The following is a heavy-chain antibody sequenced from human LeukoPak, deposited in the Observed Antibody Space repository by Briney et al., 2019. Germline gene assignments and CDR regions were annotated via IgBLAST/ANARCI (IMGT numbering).Heavy chain of an antibody. CDR1: GFTFSSYG. CDR3: SRSGVPFYYFDS. CDR2: IWYEGSKQ. J-gene: IGHJ4*02. Sequence: GGPLRLSGAASGFTFSSYGMHWVRQAPGKGWEWVAVIWYEGSKQYSADPVKGRFTISRDNAKASLQLRMNSRRDEDTAVYFCSRSGVPFYYFDSFGQGPLVTVSS. V-gene: IGHV3-33*01. D-gene: IGHD3-10*01.